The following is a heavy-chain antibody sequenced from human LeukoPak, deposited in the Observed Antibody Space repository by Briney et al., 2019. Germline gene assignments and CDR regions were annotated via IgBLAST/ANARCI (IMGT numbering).Heavy chain of an antibody. CDR1: GGSISSYY. CDR3: AREYSSGRYFDY. J-gene: IGHJ4*02. D-gene: IGHD6-19*01. V-gene: IGHV4-4*07. CDR2: IYSSGNT. Sequence: SETLSLTCNVSGGSISSYYWSWIRQPAVKGLDWIGRIYSSGNTNYNPSLKSRVTMSVDTSKNQLSLNLSSVTAADTAVYYCAREYSSGRYFDYWGQGTLVTVSS.